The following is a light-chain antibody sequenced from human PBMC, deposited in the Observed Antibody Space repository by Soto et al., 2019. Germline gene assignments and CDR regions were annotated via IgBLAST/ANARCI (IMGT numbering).Light chain of an antibody. CDR3: QCYNNYWT. Sequence: DIQMTQSPSTLSASVGDRVTITCRASQSISNWLAWYQQKPGKAPRLLIYKASSLEIGVPSKFXGSGXGTXXXXXXSXLQPDDFATYYCQCYNNYWTFGQGTKVEIK. CDR2: KAS. J-gene: IGKJ1*01. V-gene: IGKV1-5*03. CDR1: QSISNW.